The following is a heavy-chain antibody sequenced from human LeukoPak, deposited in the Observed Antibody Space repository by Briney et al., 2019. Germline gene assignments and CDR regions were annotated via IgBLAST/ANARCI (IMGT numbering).Heavy chain of an antibody. D-gene: IGHD2-2*01. CDR1: GGTFSSYA. CDR3: ASTLGYCSSTSCHSPFDY. Sequence: ASVKVSCKASGGTFSSYAISWVRQAPGQGLEWMGGIIPIFGTANYAQKFQGRVTITTDESTSTAYMELSSLRSEDTAVYYCASTLGYCSSTSCHSPFDYWGQGTLVTVSS. V-gene: IGHV1-69*05. J-gene: IGHJ4*02. CDR2: IIPIFGTA.